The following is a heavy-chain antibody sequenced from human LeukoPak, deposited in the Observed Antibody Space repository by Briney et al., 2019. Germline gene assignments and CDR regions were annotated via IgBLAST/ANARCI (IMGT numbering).Heavy chain of an antibody. Sequence: GGSLRLSCAASAFTFSSYAMSWVRQAPGKGLERVSAISGSGTSTYYADSVKGRFTISRDNSKNTLYLQMNSLRAEDTAIYYCAKDDSRGSGSSGWFDPWGQGTLVTVSS. J-gene: IGHJ5*02. CDR2: ISGSGTST. D-gene: IGHD3-10*01. CDR1: AFTFSSYA. CDR3: AKDDSRGSGSSGWFDP. V-gene: IGHV3-23*01.